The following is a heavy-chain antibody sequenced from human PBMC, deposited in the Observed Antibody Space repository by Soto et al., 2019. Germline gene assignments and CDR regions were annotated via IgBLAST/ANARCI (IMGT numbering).Heavy chain of an antibody. Sequence: QVQLVQSGAEVRKPGASVKVSCKASGYTLSDTYLHWVRRPPGQGLEWMGWINPNSGGTKYAPKFQGGVTMTRDTSITTAYMELSRLRSGDTAVYYCAREPATAKPEGVDFWGQGTLVTVSS. CDR1: GYTLSDTY. CDR3: AREPATAKPEGVDF. D-gene: IGHD1-1*01. V-gene: IGHV1-2*02. J-gene: IGHJ4*02. CDR2: INPNSGGT.